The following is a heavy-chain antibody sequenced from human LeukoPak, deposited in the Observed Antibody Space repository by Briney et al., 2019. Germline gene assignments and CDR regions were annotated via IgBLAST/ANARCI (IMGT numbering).Heavy chain of an antibody. Sequence: GGSLRLSCAASGFTVSSNYMSWVRQAPGKGLEWVSVIYSGGSTYYADSVKGRFTISRDNSKNTLYLQMNSLRAEDTAVYYCAKRGYCSSTSCYLFDYWGQGTVVTVSS. CDR2: IYSGGST. CDR1: GFTVSSNY. CDR3: AKRGYCSSTSCYLFDY. J-gene: IGHJ4*02. D-gene: IGHD2-2*01. V-gene: IGHV3-53*05.